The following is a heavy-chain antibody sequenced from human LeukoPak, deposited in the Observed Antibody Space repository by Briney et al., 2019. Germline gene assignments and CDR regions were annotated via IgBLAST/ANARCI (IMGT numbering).Heavy chain of an antibody. D-gene: IGHD3-22*01. V-gene: IGHV3-48*03. J-gene: IGHJ4*02. Sequence: GGSLRLSCAASGLTFSSYEINWVRQAPGKGLEWISYISSSGATTYYADHVKGRFTTSRDNAKNSLFLQMSSLSAEDTAVYYCWAYDSGGYYSENYFEYWGQGTLVTVSS. CDR3: WAYDSGGYYSENYFEY. CDR2: ISSSGATT. CDR1: GLTFSSYE.